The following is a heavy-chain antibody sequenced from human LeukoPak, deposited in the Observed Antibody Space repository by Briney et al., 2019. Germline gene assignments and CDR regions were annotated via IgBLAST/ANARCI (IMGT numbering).Heavy chain of an antibody. CDR3: ARAARGAAGFGYGMDV. D-gene: IGHD6-13*01. CDR1: GYTFTGYD. V-gene: IGHV1-8*01. CDR2: MNPDSGNT. Sequence: GASVKVSCKASGYTFTGYDINWVRQATGQGLEWMGWMNPDSGNTGYAQKFQGRVTMTRNTSINTAYLVLSSLISEDTAVYYCARAARGAAGFGYGMDVWGQGTTVTVSS. J-gene: IGHJ6*02.